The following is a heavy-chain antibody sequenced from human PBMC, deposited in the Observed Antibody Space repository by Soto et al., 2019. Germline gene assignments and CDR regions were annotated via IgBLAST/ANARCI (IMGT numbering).Heavy chain of an antibody. V-gene: IGHV4-31*03. CDR1: GGSISSGGYY. Sequence: NPSETLSLTCTVSGGSISSGGYYWSWIRQHPGKGLEWIGYIYYSGSTYYNPSLKSRATISVDTSKNQFSLKLSSVTAADTAVYYCARSQLELRGWFDPWGQGTLVTVSS. J-gene: IGHJ5*02. CDR2: IYYSGST. D-gene: IGHD1-7*01. CDR3: ARSQLELRGWFDP.